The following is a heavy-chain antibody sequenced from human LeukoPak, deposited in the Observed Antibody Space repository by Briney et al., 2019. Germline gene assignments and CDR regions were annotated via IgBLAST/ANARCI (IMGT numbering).Heavy chain of an antibody. CDR3: AQTFRICSSTSCSKPLDY. CDR2: IIPILGIA. J-gene: IGHJ4*02. V-gene: IGHV1-69*02. D-gene: IGHD2-2*01. Sequence: SVKVSCKASGGTFSSYTISWVRQAPGQGLEWMGRIIPILGIASYAQKFQGRVTITADKSTSTAYMELSSLRSEDTAVYYCAQTFRICSSTSCSKPLDYWGQGTLVTVSS. CDR1: GGTFSSYT.